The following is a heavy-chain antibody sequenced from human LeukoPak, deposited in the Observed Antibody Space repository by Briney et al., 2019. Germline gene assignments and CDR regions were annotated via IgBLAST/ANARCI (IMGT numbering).Heavy chain of an antibody. D-gene: IGHD1-26*01. J-gene: IGHJ4*02. CDR1: GGSVNSGSYY. V-gene: IGHV4-61*01. CDR2: IYYGGST. CDR3: ARAAYSGSYHSDY. Sequence: SETLSLTCTVSGGSVNSGSYYRNWIRQPPGKGLEWNGYIYYGGSTNYNPSLKSRVTISVDTSKNQFSLKLSSVTAADTAVYYCARAAYSGSYHSDYWGQGTLVTVSS.